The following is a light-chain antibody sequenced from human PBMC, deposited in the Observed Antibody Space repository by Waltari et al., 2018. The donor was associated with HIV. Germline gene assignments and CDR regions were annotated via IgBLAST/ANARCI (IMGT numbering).Light chain of an antibody. V-gene: IGLV2-14*03. Sequence: SVVTQPASVSGFPGQSITISCTGTDSDFGYNDFVSWYQQHPDKVPKLILFEVDSRASGIPDRFAGSKSGSTASLTISDHRTEDEANYYCASFTEDFTVVFGGGTKVTVL. CDR3: ASFTEDFTVV. CDR1: DSDFGYNDF. CDR2: EVD. J-gene: IGLJ2*01.